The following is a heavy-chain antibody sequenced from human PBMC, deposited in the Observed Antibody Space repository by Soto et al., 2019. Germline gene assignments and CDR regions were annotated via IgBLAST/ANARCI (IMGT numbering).Heavy chain of an antibody. Sequence: PSETLSLTCTVSGGSISSYYWSWIRQPPGKGLEWIGYIYYSGSTNYNPSLKSRVTISVDTSKNQFSLKLSSVTAADTAVYYCARRIAAAGSYYYYDMDVWGQGTTVTVSS. CDR1: GGSISSYY. CDR3: ARRIAAAGSYYYYDMDV. CDR2: IYYSGST. V-gene: IGHV4-59*01. J-gene: IGHJ6*02. D-gene: IGHD6-13*01.